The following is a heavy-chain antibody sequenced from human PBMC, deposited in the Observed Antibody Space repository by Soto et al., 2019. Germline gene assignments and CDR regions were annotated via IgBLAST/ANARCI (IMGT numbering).Heavy chain of an antibody. CDR3: ARDRIAVAGNPEYFQH. CDR1: GFTVSSNY. D-gene: IGHD6-19*01. CDR2: IYSGGST. J-gene: IGHJ1*01. V-gene: IGHV3-66*01. Sequence: GGSLRLSCAASGFTVSSNYMSWVRQAPGKGLEWVSVIYSGGSTYSADSVKGRFTISRDNSKNTLYLQMNSLRAEDTAVYYCARDRIAVAGNPEYFQHWGQGTLVTVSS.